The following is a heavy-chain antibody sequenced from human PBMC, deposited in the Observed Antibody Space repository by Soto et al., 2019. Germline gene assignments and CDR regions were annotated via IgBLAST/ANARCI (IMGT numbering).Heavy chain of an antibody. D-gene: IGHD6-13*01. CDR1: GFTFSGSA. Sequence: EVQLVESGGGLVQPGGSLKLSCAASGFTFSGSAMHWVRQASGKGLEWVGRVRNKGNSYETAFAASVKGRFTISRDDSKNTVYLQMNSLTTEDPAVYYCTRLAAAGGIDYWGQGTLVTVSS. CDR3: TRLAAAGGIDY. CDR2: VRNKGNSYET. J-gene: IGHJ4*02. V-gene: IGHV3-73*01.